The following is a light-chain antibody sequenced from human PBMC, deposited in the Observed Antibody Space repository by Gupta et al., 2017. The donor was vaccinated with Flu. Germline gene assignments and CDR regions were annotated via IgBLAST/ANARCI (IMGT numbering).Light chain of an antibody. V-gene: IGLV2-14*01. CDR3: NSYTSSSTRVV. CDR1: TSDVGGYNY. J-gene: IGLJ2*01. CDR2: EVS. Sequence: QSALTQPASVSGSPGQSITISCTGTTSDVGGYNYVSWYQQYPGKAPKLMIHEVSNRPSGVSNRFSGSKSGNTASLTISGLQAEDEADYYCNSYTSSSTRVVLGGGTKLTVL.